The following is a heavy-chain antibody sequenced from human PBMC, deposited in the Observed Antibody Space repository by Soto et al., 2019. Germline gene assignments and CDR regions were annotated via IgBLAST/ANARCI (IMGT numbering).Heavy chain of an antibody. J-gene: IGHJ4*02. CDR1: GGSFSGYY. CDR2: INHSGST. CDR3: ASIAARRHLFDY. Sequence: VQLQQWGAGLLKPSETLSRTCAVYGGSFSGYYWSWIRQPPGKGLEWIGEINHSGSTNYNPSLKSRVTISVEKSKTQFSLKLSSVTAADTAVYYCASIAARRHLFDYCGQGTLVTVSS. D-gene: IGHD6-6*01. V-gene: IGHV4-34*01.